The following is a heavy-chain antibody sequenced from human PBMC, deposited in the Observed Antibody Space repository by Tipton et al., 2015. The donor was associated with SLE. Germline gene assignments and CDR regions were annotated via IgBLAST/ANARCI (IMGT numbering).Heavy chain of an antibody. V-gene: IGHV4-59*03. CDR1: GVSIIGYY. CDR3: AGSLHLSTGWWNAFDV. J-gene: IGHJ3*01. Sequence: TLSLTCTVSGVSIIGYYWSWIRQPPGKGLEWMGYLYYSGNTNYNPSLKSRVTISGDTSKSQVSLELTSVTAADTGVYYCAGSLHLSTGWWNAFDVWGQGTMVAVSS. D-gene: IGHD6-19*01. CDR2: LYYSGNT.